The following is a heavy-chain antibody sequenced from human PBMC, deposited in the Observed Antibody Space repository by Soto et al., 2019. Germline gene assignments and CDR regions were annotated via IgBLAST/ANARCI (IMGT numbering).Heavy chain of an antibody. CDR3: ARDTAKYCSGGSCYRYFDY. Sequence: SVTVSCKASGGTFSSYASSWVRQAHGQGLEWMGGIIPIFGTANYAQKFQGRVTITADESTSTAYMELSSLRSEDTAVYYCARDTAKYCSGGSCYRYFDYWGQGTLVTVSS. D-gene: IGHD2-15*01. CDR2: IIPIFGTA. V-gene: IGHV1-69*13. CDR1: GGTFSSYA. J-gene: IGHJ4*02.